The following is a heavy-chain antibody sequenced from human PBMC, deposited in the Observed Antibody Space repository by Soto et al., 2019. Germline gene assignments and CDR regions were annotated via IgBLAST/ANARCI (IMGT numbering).Heavy chain of an antibody. J-gene: IGHJ4*02. CDR3: AKDPDSSGYFGYFDY. CDR1: GFTFSSYW. CDR2: INSGGSST. V-gene: IGHV3-74*01. D-gene: IGHD3-22*01. Sequence: GGSLRLSCAASGFTFSSYWMHWVRQAPGMGLVWVSRINSGGSSTYYADSVKGRFTISRDNAKNTLYLQMNSLRAEDTAVYYCAKDPDSSGYFGYFDYWGQGTLVTVSS.